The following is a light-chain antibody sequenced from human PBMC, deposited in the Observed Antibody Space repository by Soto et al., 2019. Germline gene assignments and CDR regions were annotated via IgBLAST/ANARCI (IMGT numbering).Light chain of an antibody. CDR3: CSFAGNYILV. Sequence: QSALTQSRSVSGSPGQSVTISCTGTSSDVGGYDYVSWFQQHPGKAPKVMIYDVTRRPSGVPDRFSGSKSGNTASLTISGLQADDEADYYCCSFAGNYILVFGGGTKLTVL. V-gene: IGLV2-11*01. J-gene: IGLJ2*01. CDR1: SSDVGGYDY. CDR2: DVT.